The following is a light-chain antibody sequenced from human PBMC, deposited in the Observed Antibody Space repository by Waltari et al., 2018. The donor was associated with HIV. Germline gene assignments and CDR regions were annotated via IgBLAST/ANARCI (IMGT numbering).Light chain of an antibody. Sequence: SSRATVLVSSNSAWYQQNPGQTPSLLISGTSTRATVSPARFSGRWCGTVFTPTLSILQSEDVAVYYCHYYNNWRETFGHGTKVEI. CDR2: GTS. CDR1: VLVSSN. J-gene: IGKJ1*01. CDR3: HYYNNWRET. V-gene: IGKV3-15*01.